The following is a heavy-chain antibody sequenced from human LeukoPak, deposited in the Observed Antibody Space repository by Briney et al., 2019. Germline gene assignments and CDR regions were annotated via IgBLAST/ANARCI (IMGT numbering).Heavy chain of an antibody. CDR1: GFTFSSYW. D-gene: IGHD6-6*01. CDR2: INSDGSST. CDR3: ARDSLARPLGY. V-gene: IGHV3-74*01. Sequence: PGGSLRLSCAASGFTFSSYWMHWVRQAPGKGLVWVSRINSDGSSTSYADSVKGRFTISRDNAKNSLYLQMNSLRAEDTAVYYCARDSLARPLGYWGQGTLVTVSS. J-gene: IGHJ4*02.